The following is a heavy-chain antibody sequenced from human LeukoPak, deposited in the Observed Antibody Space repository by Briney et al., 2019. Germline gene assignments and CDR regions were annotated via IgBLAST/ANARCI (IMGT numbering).Heavy chain of an antibody. V-gene: IGHV3-30*04. Sequence: GGSLRLSCAASGFTFSSYAMHWVRQAPGKGLEWVAVISYDGSNKYYADSVKGRFTISRDNSKNTLYLQMNSLRAEDTAVYYCAKDTYSYEQNSFDYWGQGTLVTVSS. CDR1: GFTFSSYA. CDR3: AKDTYSYEQNSFDY. D-gene: IGHD5-18*01. CDR2: ISYDGSNK. J-gene: IGHJ4*02.